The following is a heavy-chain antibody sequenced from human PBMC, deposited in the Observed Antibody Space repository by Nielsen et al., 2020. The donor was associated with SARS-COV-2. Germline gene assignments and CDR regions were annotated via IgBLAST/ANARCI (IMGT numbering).Heavy chain of an antibody. V-gene: IGHV3-30*03. J-gene: IGHJ6*02. CDR2: ISYDGSYT. CDR3: ARDSSGWYALTTYYYYGMDV. CDR1: GFTFRTYA. Sequence: GESLKISCAASGFTFRTYAMHWVRQAPGKGLEWVAVISYDGSYTSYIDSVKGRFTISRDNSKNTLYLQMNSLRAEDTAVYYCARDSSGWYALTTYYYYGMDVWGQGTTVTVSS. D-gene: IGHD6-19*01.